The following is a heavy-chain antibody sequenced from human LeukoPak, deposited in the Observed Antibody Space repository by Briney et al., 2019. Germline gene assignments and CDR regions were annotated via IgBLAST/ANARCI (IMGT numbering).Heavy chain of an antibody. V-gene: IGHV3-21*01. Sequence: PGGSLRLSCAASGFTFSSYSMNWVRQAPGKGLEWVSSISSSSSYIYYADSVKGRFTISRDNAKNSLYLQMNSLRAEDTAVYYCARRTYWASGAFDIWGQGTMVTVSS. D-gene: IGHD2-8*02. CDR2: ISSSSSYI. J-gene: IGHJ3*02. CDR3: ARRTYWASGAFDI. CDR1: GFTFSSYS.